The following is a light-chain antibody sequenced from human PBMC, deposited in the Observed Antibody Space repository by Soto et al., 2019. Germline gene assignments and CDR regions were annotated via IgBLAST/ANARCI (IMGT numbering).Light chain of an antibody. Sequence: DIQMTQSPSSLSASVGDRVTITCRASHSISNYLNWYQQKPGKAPKLLIYAASSLQSGVPSRFSGSGSGTDFTFTISSLQPEDFATYYCQQSYSIPPHFGQGTKLEIK. CDR2: AAS. J-gene: IGKJ2*01. CDR1: HSISNY. CDR3: QQSYSIPPH. V-gene: IGKV1-39*01.